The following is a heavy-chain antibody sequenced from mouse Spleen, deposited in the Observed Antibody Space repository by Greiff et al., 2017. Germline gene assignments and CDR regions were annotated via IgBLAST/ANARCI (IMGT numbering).Heavy chain of an antibody. Sequence: DVKLVESGPGLVKPSQSLSLTCSVTGYSITSGYYWNWIRQFPGNKLEWMGYISYDGSNNYNPSLKNRISITRDTSKNQFFLKLNSVTTEDTATYYCARRGYGNSWFAYWGQGTLVTVSA. CDR3: ARRGYGNSWFAY. CDR2: ISYDGSN. J-gene: IGHJ3*01. V-gene: IGHV3-6*01. D-gene: IGHD2-10*02. CDR1: GYSITSGYY.